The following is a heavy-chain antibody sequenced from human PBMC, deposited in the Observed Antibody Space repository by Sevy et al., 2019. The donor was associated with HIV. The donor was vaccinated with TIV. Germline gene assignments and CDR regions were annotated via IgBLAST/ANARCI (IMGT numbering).Heavy chain of an antibody. D-gene: IGHD1-1*01. CDR1: GFTFSSYW. Sequence: GGSLRLSCAASGFTFSSYWMHWVRQAPGKGLVCVSRINTDGSSTFYADSVKGRFTISRDNAKNTLYLEMNSLRAEDTAVYYCTRDRGKLPAYYGMDVWGQGTTVTVSS. J-gene: IGHJ6*02. V-gene: IGHV3-74*01. CDR3: TRDRGKLPAYYGMDV. CDR2: INTDGSST.